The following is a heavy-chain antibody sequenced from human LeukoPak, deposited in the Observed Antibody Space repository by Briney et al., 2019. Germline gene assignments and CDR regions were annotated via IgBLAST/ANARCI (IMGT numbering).Heavy chain of an antibody. CDR2: IYYSGST. J-gene: IGHJ6*03. CDR3: ARGRVSSSTWHSTYYYYYYMDV. V-gene: IGHV4-59*01. D-gene: IGHD4-11*01. Sequence: SETLSLTCTVSGGSISSYYWSWIRQPPGKGLEWIGYIYYSGSTNYNPSLKSRVTISVDTSKNQFSLKLSSVTAADTAVYYCARGRVSSSTWHSTYYYYYYMDVWGKGTTVTVSS. CDR1: GGSISSYY.